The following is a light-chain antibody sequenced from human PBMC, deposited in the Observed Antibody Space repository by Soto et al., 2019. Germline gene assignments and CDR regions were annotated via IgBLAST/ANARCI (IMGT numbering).Light chain of an antibody. CDR1: QRITSTY. V-gene: IGKV3-20*01. J-gene: IGKJ1*01. CDR2: GAS. CDR3: QHHGSSLTWT. Sequence: DIVLTQSPGTLSLSPGESATLSCRARQRITSTYLTWYQQRPGQAPRLLIYGASSRATGIPDRFSGRGSGTDFTLTISRLEPEDFAVFYCQHHGSSLTWTFGQGTKVDIK.